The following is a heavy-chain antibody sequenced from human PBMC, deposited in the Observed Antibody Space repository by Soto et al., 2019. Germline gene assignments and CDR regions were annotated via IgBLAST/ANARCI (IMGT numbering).Heavy chain of an antibody. V-gene: IGHV3-23*01. J-gene: IGHJ4*02. CDR2: ISGSGDST. CDR1: GFTFSVYA. CDR3: ARVGGTYSIHYFDY. Sequence: EVQVLESGGGLLQPGGSLRLSCAASGFTFSVYAMSWVRQAPGKGLEWVSTISGSGDSTYYAASVKGRFTISRDNSKNTLYLQMNSLRAEDTAVYYCARVGGTYSIHYFDYWGQGTLVTVSS. D-gene: IGHD1-26*01.